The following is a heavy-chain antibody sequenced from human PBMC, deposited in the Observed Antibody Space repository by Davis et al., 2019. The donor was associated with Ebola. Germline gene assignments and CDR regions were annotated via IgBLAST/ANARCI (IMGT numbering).Heavy chain of an antibody. V-gene: IGHV4-59*08. CDR2: IYYSGST. CDR1: GGSISSYY. J-gene: IGHJ4*02. Sequence: PSETLSLTCTVSGGSISSYYWSWIRQPPGKRLEWIGYIYYSGSTNYNPSLKSRVTISVDTSKTQFSLKLSSVTAAEPAVYYCARHPDTDFDYWGQGILVTVSS. CDR3: ARHPDTDFDY. D-gene: IGHD5-18*01.